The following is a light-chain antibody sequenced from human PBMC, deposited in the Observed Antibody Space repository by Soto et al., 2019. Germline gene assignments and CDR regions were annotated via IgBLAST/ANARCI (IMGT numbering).Light chain of an antibody. CDR1: SSDVGGYNY. Sequence: QSALTQPPSASGSPGQSVTISCTGTSSDVGGYNYVSWYQQHPGKAPKLMIYEVSKRPSGVPDRFSGYKSGNTASLTVSGLQAEDEDDYYCSSYSGSNNFVFGGGTKLTVL. V-gene: IGLV2-8*01. CDR3: SSYSGSNNFV. CDR2: EVS. J-gene: IGLJ2*01.